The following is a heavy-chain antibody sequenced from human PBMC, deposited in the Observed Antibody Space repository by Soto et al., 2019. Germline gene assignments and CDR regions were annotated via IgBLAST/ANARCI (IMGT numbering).Heavy chain of an antibody. V-gene: IGHV3-23*01. D-gene: IGHD3-3*01. CDR3: AKDEQGHITIFGVVIPTTYFDY. CDR2: ISGSGGST. CDR1: GFTFSSYA. J-gene: IGHJ4*02. Sequence: PGGSLRLSCAAPGFTFSSYAMSWVRQAPGKGLEWASAISGSGGSTYYADSVKGRFTISRDNSKNTLYLQMNSPRAEDTAVYYCAKDEQGHITIFGVVIPTTYFDYWGQGTLVTVSS.